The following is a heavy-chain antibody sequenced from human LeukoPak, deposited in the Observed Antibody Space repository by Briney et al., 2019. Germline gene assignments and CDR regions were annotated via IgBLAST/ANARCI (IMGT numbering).Heavy chain of an antibody. V-gene: IGHV3-30*18. Sequence: GGSLRLSCAAFGFTFSSYGMHWVRQAPGKGLEWVAVISYDGSNKYYADSVKGRFTISRDNSKNTLYLQMNSLRAEDTAVYYCAKKGITMVRGVISPQVWFDPWGQGTLVTVSS. CDR1: GFTFSSYG. D-gene: IGHD3-10*01. CDR3: AKKGITMVRGVISPQVWFDP. J-gene: IGHJ5*02. CDR2: ISYDGSNK.